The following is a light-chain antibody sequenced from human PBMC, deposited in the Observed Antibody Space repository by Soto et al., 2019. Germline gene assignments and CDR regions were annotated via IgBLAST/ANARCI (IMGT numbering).Light chain of an antibody. CDR2: GAS. J-gene: IGKJ3*01. Sequence: EIVLTQSPGTLSLSPGERATLSCRASQSFSSSYLAWYQQKPGQAPRLLIYGASSRSTGITDRFSGTGSGTDFTLTISSLEPEYFAVYYCQHYGSAVFTFGPGTKVDVK. CDR1: QSFSSSY. CDR3: QHYGSAVFT. V-gene: IGKV3-20*01.